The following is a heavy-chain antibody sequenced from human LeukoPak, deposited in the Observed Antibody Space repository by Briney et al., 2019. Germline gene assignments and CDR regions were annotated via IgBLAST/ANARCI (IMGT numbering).Heavy chain of an antibody. CDR2: INPNSGST. D-gene: IGHD1-26*01. Sequence: GASVKVSCKASGYTFTGYYMHWVRQAPGQGLEWMGWINPNSGSTNYAQKFQGRVAMTRDTSISTAYMELSRLRSDDTAVYYCAPDDPREIVGATPFDYWGQGTLVTVSS. CDR1: GYTFTGYY. J-gene: IGHJ4*02. CDR3: APDDPREIVGATPFDY. V-gene: IGHV1-2*02.